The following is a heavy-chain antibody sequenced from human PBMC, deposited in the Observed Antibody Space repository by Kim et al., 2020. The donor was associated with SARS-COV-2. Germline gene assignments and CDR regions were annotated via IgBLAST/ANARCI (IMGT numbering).Heavy chain of an antibody. CDR1: GFTFSSYA. CDR2: ISGSGGST. D-gene: IGHD3-9*01. V-gene: IGHV3-23*01. CDR3: AKDDRHVLRYFDWLLSGFY. Sequence: GGSLRLSCAASGFTFSSYAMSWVRQAPGKGLEWVSAISGSGGSTYYADSVKGRFTISRDNSKNTLYLQMNSLRAEDTAVYYCAKDDRHVLRYFDWLLSGFYWGQGTLVTVSS. J-gene: IGHJ4*02.